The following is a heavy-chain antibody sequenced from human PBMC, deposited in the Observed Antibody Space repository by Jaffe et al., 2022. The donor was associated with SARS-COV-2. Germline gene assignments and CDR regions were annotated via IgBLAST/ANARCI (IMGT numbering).Heavy chain of an antibody. CDR3: ARGSSPYHWYFDL. Sequence: QVQLQESGPGLVKPSQTLSLTCTVSGGSISSGSYYWSWIRQPAGKGLEWIGRIYTSGSTNYNPSLKSRVTISVDTSKNQFSLKLSSVTAADTAVYYCARGSSPYHWYFDLWGRGTLVTVSS. CDR1: GGSISSGSYY. V-gene: IGHV4-61*02. D-gene: IGHD2-2*01. CDR2: IYTSGST. J-gene: IGHJ2*01.